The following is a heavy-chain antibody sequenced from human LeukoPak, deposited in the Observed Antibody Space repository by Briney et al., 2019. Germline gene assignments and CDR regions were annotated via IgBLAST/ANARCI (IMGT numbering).Heavy chain of an antibody. CDR3: ARPWNYYYYYGMDV. CDR1: GFTFSSYS. D-gene: IGHD1-1*01. Sequence: RGSLRLSCAASGFTFSSYSMNWVRQAPGKGLEWVSYISSSSSTIYYADSVKGRFTISRDNAKNSLYLQMNSLRDEDTAVYYCARPWNYYYYYGMDVWGQGTTVTVSS. V-gene: IGHV3-48*02. J-gene: IGHJ6*02. CDR2: ISSSSSTI.